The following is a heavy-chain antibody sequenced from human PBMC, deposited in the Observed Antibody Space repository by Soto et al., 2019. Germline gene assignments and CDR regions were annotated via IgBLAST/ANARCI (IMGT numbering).Heavy chain of an antibody. CDR2: INHSGST. V-gene: IGHV4-34*01. CDR3: ARVGYYDGSGYNTFNI. D-gene: IGHD3-22*01. J-gene: IGHJ3*02. CDR1: GGSFIGYY. Sequence: SETLYLTCAVYGGSFIGYYWTWISQSPGTGLKWIGEINHSGSTRYNPSLKSRDTISEDTSKNQFSLKLTSVTAADTAVYYCARVGYYDGSGYNTFNIWGQGTMVT.